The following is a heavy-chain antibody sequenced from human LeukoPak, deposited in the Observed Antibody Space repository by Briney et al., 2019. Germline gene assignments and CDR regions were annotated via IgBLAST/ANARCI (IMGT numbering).Heavy chain of an antibody. CDR3: ARDSAGYSTL. CDR1: GGSISSYY. J-gene: IGHJ4*02. Sequence: ASETLSLTCTVSGGSISSYYWSWIRQPPGKGLEWIGYIYYSGSTNYNPSLKSRVTISVDTSKNQFSLKLSSVTAADPAVYYCARDSAGYSTLWGQGTLVTVSS. CDR2: IYYSGST. D-gene: IGHD6-13*01. V-gene: IGHV4-59*01.